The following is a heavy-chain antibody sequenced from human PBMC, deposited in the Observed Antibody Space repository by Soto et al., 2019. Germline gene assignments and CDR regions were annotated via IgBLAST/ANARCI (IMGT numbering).Heavy chain of an antibody. V-gene: IGHV3-30*18. CDR2: ISHGGNEK. J-gene: IGHJ6*02. CDR1: GFIFSSYA. CDR3: AKVSSDRGYYYFAMDV. D-gene: IGHD3-10*01. Sequence: QVQLLESGGGVVQPGRSLRLSCAASGFIFSSYAMHWVRQAPGKGLEWVAVISHGGNEKYYADSVEGRFTISRDNSKNMVYLLMNGLRPEDTAVHYCAKVSSDRGYYYFAMDVWGQGTTVTVSS.